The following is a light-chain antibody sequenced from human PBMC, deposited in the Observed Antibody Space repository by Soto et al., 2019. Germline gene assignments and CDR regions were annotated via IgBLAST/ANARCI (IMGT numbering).Light chain of an antibody. CDR1: QTVIRY. CDR3: QQSYSTLFT. J-gene: IGKJ3*01. V-gene: IGKV1-39*01. Sequence: IQMTQFPSSLSASVGDRVTITCRAGQTVIRYLNWYQQKPGRAPNLLIYAVSNLQSGVPSRFSGSGSGTGFTLTISDLQPEDFATYYCQQSYSTLFTFGPGTKVEIK. CDR2: AVS.